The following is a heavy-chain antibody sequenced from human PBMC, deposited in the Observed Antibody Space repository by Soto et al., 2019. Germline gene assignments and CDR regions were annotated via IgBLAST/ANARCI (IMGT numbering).Heavy chain of an antibody. V-gene: IGHV1-3*01. D-gene: IGHD1-26*01. CDR1: GYTFTSYA. Sequence: ASVKVSCKASGYTFTSYAMHWVRQAPGQRLEWMGWINAGNGNTKYSQKSQGRVTITRDTSASTAYMELSSLRSEDTAVYYCARSGALDYYYYGMDVWGQGTTVTVSS. CDR2: INAGNGNT. J-gene: IGHJ6*02. CDR3: ARSGALDYYYYGMDV.